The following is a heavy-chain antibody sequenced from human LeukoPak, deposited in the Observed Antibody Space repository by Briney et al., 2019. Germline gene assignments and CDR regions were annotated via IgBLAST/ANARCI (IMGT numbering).Heavy chain of an antibody. D-gene: IGHD6-6*01. J-gene: IGHJ5*01. CDR1: GFTFSSCA. CDR3: AKLEAAYSSSWADS. CDR2: ITSGSGGT. V-gene: IGHV3-23*01. Sequence: GGSLRLSCAASGFTFSSCAMSWVRQAPGKGLEWVSTITSGSGGTYYADSVKGRFTISRDNFKNTLYLQMSSLRAEDSAFYYCAKLEAAYSSSWADSWGRGILVTVSS.